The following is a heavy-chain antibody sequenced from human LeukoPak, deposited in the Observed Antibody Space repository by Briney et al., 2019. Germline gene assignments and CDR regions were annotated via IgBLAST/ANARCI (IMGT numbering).Heavy chain of an antibody. Sequence: PSETLSLTCAVYGGSFSGYYWSWIRQPPGKGLEWIGEINHSGSTNYNPSLKSRVTISVDTSKNQFSLKLSSVTAADTAVYYCARVSTRSYYYYYYMDVWGKGTTVTVSS. CDR3: ARVSTRSYYYYYYMDV. J-gene: IGHJ6*03. CDR2: INHSGST. CDR1: GGSFSGYY. V-gene: IGHV4-34*01. D-gene: IGHD6-13*01.